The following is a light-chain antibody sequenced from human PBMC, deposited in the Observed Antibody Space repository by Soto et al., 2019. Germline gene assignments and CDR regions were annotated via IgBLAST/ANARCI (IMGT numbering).Light chain of an antibody. CDR3: QQYNNWRT. V-gene: IGKV3-15*01. CDR1: QSVNNN. J-gene: IGKJ1*01. CDR2: GVS. Sequence: ELVMTQSPATLSVFPGARATLSCRASQSVNNNLAWYQQKPGQAPSLLIHGVSTRATGIPARFIVIGSGTEFTLPLSSLQSEDFAVDDCQQYNNWRTFGQGTKVDIK.